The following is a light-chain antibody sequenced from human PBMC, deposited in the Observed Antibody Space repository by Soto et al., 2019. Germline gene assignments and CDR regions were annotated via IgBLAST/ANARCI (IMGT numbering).Light chain of an antibody. CDR3: AAWDDSLNGVV. V-gene: IGLV1-36*01. CDR2: YDD. J-gene: IGLJ2*01. Sequence: QSVLTQPPSVSEVPRQRVTISCSGSSSNIGNNAVNWYQQLPGRAPTLLIFYDDLLASAVSVRFSGSKSGTAASLAISGPQSEDEADYYCAAWDDSLNGVVFGGGTKVTVL. CDR1: SSNIGNNA.